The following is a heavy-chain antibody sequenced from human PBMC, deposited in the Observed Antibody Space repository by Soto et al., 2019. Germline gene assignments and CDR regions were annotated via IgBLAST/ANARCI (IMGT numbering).Heavy chain of an antibody. CDR3: ARGSSSEGEDYYYYGIDV. D-gene: IGHD6-6*01. J-gene: IGHJ6*02. CDR1: GGTFSSYA. V-gene: IGHV1-69*13. Sequence: GASVKVSCKASGGTFSSYAISWVRQAPGQGLEWMGGIIPIFGTANYAQKFQGRVKITADESTSTAYMELSSLRSEDTAVYYCARGSSSEGEDYYYYGIDVWGQGTTVIVSS. CDR2: IIPIFGTA.